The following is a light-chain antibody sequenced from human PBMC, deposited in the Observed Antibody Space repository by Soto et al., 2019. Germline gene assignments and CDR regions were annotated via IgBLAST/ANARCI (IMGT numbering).Light chain of an antibody. Sequence: EIVLTQSPGTLSLSPGERATLSCRASQSVSNNYLAWYQQKPGQAPRLLISGASNRATGIPDRFSGSGSGTDFTLAISRLEPEDFAVYYCQQYGRSPSTFGGGTKVEIK. V-gene: IGKV3-20*01. CDR2: GAS. CDR1: QSVSNNY. CDR3: QQYGRSPST. J-gene: IGKJ4*01.